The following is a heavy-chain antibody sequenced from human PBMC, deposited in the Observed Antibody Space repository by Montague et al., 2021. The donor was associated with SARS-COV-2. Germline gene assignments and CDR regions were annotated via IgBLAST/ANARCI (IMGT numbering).Heavy chain of an antibody. Sequence: SLRLSCAASGFTFSRYWMTWVRQAPGKGLEWVANIKEDGSEKYYVDSVKGRFTISRDTAKNSLSLQMNSLRAEDTAVYYCARTGYFASGNYVWGQGTLVTVSS. CDR2: IKEDGSEK. CDR1: GFTFSRYW. V-gene: IGHV3-7*01. J-gene: IGHJ4*02. D-gene: IGHD3-10*01. CDR3: ARTGYFASGNYV.